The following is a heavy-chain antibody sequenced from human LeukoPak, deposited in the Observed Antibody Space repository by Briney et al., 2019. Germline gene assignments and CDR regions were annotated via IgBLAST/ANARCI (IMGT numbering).Heavy chain of an antibody. CDR3: ARDLSEMATRVGFDY. CDR1: GGTFSSYA. V-gene: IGHV1-69*04. Sequence: SVKVSCKASGGTFSSYAISWVRQAPGQGLEWMGRIIPIFGIANYAQKFQGRVTITADKSTSTAYMELSSLRSEDTAVYYCARDLSEMATRVGFDYRGQGTLVTVSS. CDR2: IIPIFGIA. D-gene: IGHD5-24*01. J-gene: IGHJ4*02.